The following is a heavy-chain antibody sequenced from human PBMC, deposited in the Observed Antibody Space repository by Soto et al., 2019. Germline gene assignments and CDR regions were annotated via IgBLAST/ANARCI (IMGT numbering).Heavy chain of an antibody. V-gene: IGHV5-51*01. CDR2: IYPGDSDT. CDR1: GYSFTSYW. CDR3: ARLMQKQLVNDAFDI. Sequence: GESLKISCKGSGYSFTSYWIGWVRQMPGKGLEWMGIIYPGDSDTRYSPSFQGQVTISADKSISTAYLQWSSLKASDTAMYYCARLMQKQLVNDAFDIWGQGTMVTVSS. J-gene: IGHJ3*02. D-gene: IGHD6-6*01.